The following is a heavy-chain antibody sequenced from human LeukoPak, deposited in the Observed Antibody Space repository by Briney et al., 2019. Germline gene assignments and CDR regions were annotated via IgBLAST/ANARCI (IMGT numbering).Heavy chain of an antibody. CDR3: ARDTLGEGEDANYAVYYFDY. D-gene: IGHD4/OR15-4a*01. CDR2: IKQDGNEK. J-gene: IGHJ4*02. CDR1: GFRFNTYW. Sequence: GSLRLSCAASGFRFNTYWMSWVRQAPGKGLEWVANIKQDGNEKYYADSVKGRFTISRDNGKNSLDLQMNSLRADDTAVYYCARDTLGEGEDANYAVYYFDYWGQGTVVTVSS. V-gene: IGHV3-7*01.